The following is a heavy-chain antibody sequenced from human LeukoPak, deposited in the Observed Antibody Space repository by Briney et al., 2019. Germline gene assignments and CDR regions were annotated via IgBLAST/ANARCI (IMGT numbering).Heavy chain of an antibody. J-gene: IGHJ4*02. V-gene: IGHV4-4*09. CDR2: IYTSGST. CDR3: ARGNLYSSSPLG. D-gene: IGHD6-6*01. CDR1: GGSISSYY. Sequence: SETLSLTCTVSGGSISSYYWSWIRQPPGKGLEWIGYIYTSGSTNYNPSLKSRVTISVDTSKNQFSLKLSSVTAADTAVYYCARGNLYSSSPLGWGQGTLVTVSS.